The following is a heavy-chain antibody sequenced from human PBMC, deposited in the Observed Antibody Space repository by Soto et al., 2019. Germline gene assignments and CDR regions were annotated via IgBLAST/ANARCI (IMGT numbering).Heavy chain of an antibody. CDR3: GSVRPSGYVLS. D-gene: IGHD6-25*01. J-gene: IGHJ5*02. V-gene: IGHV4-59*01. Sequence: SETLSLTCTFSVGSLISYYWTWIRQSPGKGLEWIGYVYFSGNTNYNPSLKSRVTISIDTSKNQFSLRLASVTAADTAFYYCGSVRPSGYVLSWGQGTLVTVSS. CDR2: VYFSGNT. CDR1: VGSLISYY.